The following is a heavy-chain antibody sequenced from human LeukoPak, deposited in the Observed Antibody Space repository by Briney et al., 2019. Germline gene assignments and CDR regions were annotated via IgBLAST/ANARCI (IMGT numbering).Heavy chain of an antibody. Sequence: PGGSLRLSCAASGFTFSSFAMSWVRQAPGKGLEWVSSISSSGGNTYYADSVKGRFTISRDTSKNTLFLQMNSLGAEDTAVYFCAKAVVPATPTPDYWGQGTLVTVSS. J-gene: IGHJ4*02. CDR3: AKAVVPATPTPDY. D-gene: IGHD2-15*01. V-gene: IGHV3-23*01. CDR2: ISSSGGNT. CDR1: GFTFSSFA.